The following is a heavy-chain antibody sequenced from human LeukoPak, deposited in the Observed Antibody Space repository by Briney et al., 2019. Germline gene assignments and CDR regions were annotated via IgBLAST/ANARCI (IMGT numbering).Heavy chain of an antibody. J-gene: IGHJ4*02. V-gene: IGHV3-48*03. CDR2: ISSSGSTI. CDR3: ARKSITIFSLDY. D-gene: IGHD3-9*01. Sequence: PGGSLRLSCAASGFTFSSYEMNWVRQAPGKGLEWVSYISSSGSTIYYADSVKGRFTISRDNAKNSLYLQMNSLRAEDTAVYYCARKSITIFSLDYWGQGTLVTVSS. CDR1: GFTFSSYE.